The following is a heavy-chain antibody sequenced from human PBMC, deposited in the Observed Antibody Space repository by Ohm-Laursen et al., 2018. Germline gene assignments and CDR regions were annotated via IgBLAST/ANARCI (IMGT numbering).Heavy chain of an antibody. Sequence: SLRLSCAAAGFTFSSYGMNWVRQAPGRGLEWGSTIRASGSSTYYADSVKGRFTISRDNSKNTLYLQMNSLRAEDTAVYYCAKGASQSTIFAAGMDVWGQGTTVTVSS. V-gene: IGHV3-23*01. D-gene: IGHD3-3*01. J-gene: IGHJ6*02. CDR2: IRASGSST. CDR1: GFTFSSYG. CDR3: AKGASQSTIFAAGMDV.